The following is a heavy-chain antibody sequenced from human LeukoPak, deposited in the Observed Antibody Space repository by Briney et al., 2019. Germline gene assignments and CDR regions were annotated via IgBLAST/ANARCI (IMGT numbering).Heavy chain of an antibody. D-gene: IGHD3-10*01. J-gene: IGHJ6*03. CDR2: ISRSGEST. CDR3: AAGLLWFGELLTDYYYYMDV. V-gene: IGHV3-23*01. CDR1: GFTFSGFA. Sequence: GGSLRLSCAASGFTFSGFAMSWIRQAPGKGLEWVSSISRSGESTFYADSVRGRFTISRDNAKNTLYLQMNSLRAEDTALYYCAAGLLWFGELLTDYYYYMDVWGKGTTVTVSS.